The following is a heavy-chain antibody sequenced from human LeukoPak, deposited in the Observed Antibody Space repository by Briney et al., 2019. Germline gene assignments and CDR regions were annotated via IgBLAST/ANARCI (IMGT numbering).Heavy chain of an antibody. V-gene: IGHV3-48*01. J-gene: IGHJ4*02. CDR2: ISTGSSTI. CDR1: GFTFSSYS. D-gene: IGHD1-1*01. CDR3: ARDTRGFGY. Sequence: GESLKISCAASGFTFSSYSMNWVRQAPGKGLEWVSYISTGSSTIYYADSVRGRFTISRDNAKNSLYLQMNSLRAEDTAVYYCARDTRGFGYWGQGTLVTVSS.